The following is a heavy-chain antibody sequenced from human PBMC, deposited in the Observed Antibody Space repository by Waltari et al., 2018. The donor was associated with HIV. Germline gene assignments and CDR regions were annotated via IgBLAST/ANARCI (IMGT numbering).Heavy chain of an antibody. Sequence: EVQLVDSGGGLVKPGGSLRLSCAASGLTFSDYGTNWVRQSPGKGLEWVSSISSSGSFIYYADSVKGRFTISRDNAQNSMYLQMNNLRADDSAMYYCARDSRGTSWSLNWFDPWGQGTLVTVSS. CDR3: ARDSRGTSWSLNWFDP. CDR2: ISSSGSFI. D-gene: IGHD6-13*01. CDR1: GLTFSDYG. J-gene: IGHJ5*02. V-gene: IGHV3-21*02.